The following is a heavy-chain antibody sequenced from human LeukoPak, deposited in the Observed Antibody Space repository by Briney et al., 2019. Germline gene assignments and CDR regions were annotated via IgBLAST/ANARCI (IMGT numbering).Heavy chain of an antibody. J-gene: IGHJ6*03. CDR1: GGSINNYY. CDR3: ARMGSYDFWSGYYYMDV. D-gene: IGHD3-3*01. Sequence: SETLSLTCTVSGGSINNYYWSWIRQPPGKGLEWIGYIYSTGSTNYNPSLKSRVTISVDTSRNQFSPKLSSVTAADTAVYYCARMGSYDFWSGYYYMDVWGKGTTVTVSS. CDR2: IYSTGST. V-gene: IGHV4-59*12.